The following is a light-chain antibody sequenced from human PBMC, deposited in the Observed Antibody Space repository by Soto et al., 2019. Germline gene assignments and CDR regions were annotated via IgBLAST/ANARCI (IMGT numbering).Light chain of an antibody. J-gene: IGLJ3*02. Sequence: VLTQPPSASGTPGQRVTISCSGSSSNIESNYVYWYQQLPGSAPKLLIYRNDQRPSGVPDRFSGSKSGTSASLAISGLRSEDEADYYCAAWDDSLSALVFGGGTQLTVL. CDR1: SSNIESNY. V-gene: IGLV1-47*01. CDR3: AAWDDSLSALV. CDR2: RND.